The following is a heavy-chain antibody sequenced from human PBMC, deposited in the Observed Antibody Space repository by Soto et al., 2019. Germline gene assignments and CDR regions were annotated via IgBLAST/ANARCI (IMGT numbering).Heavy chain of an antibody. D-gene: IGHD5-18*01. Sequence: SVKVSCKSSGGTFSIYGISWVRQAPGQGLEWMGGIIPIFETTNYAQKFQGRVTISADESTSTAYMELSSLRSDDTAVYYCARSNTAMVSYYFHYWGQATLVPVSS. CDR1: GGTFSIYG. V-gene: IGHV1-69*13. CDR3: ARSNTAMVSYYFHY. J-gene: IGHJ4*01. CDR2: IIPIFETT.